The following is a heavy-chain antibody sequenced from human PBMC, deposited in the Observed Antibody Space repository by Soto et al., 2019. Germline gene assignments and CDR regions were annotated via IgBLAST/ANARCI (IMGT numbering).Heavy chain of an antibody. CDR3: ARHRFFVTVTQGDDY. Sequence: QLQLQESGPGLVKPSETLSLTCTVSGGSISSSSYYWGWIRQPPGKGLEWIGSIYYSGSTYYNPSLKSRVTISVDTSKNQFSLKLSSVTAADTAVYYCARHRFFVTVTQGDDYWGQGTLVTVSS. V-gene: IGHV4-39*01. CDR1: GGSISSSSYY. CDR2: IYYSGST. D-gene: IGHD4-4*01. J-gene: IGHJ4*02.